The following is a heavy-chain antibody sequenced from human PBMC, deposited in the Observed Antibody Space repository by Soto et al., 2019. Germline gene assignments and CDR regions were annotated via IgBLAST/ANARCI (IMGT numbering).Heavy chain of an antibody. CDR2: ISCNGDIK. Sequence: SLRLSCSTSGFVFGDFAMHWVRLVAGKGLEWVSGISCNGDIKDYADSVKGRFTISLDDAKNSLYLQMNSLRREDTASYYFVKYIVSYGGTGVRGYPHFHTWVQGA. CDR1: GFVFGDFA. CDR3: VKYIVSYGGTGVRGYPHFHT. J-gene: IGHJ4*02. V-gene: IGHV3-9*01. D-gene: IGHD2-15*01.